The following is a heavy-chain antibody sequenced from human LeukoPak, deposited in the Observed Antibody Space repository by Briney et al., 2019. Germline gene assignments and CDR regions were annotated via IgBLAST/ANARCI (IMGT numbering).Heavy chain of an antibody. CDR1: GGSISGGGYY. Sequence: SETLSLTCTVSGGSISGGGYYWSWIRQHPGKGLEWIGYIYYSGSTYYNPSLKSRVTISVDTSKNQFSLKLSSVTAADTAVYYCASRYYDFWSGYLGWFDPWGQGTLVTVSS. D-gene: IGHD3-3*01. CDR3: ASRYYDFWSGYLGWFDP. CDR2: IYYSGST. V-gene: IGHV4-31*03. J-gene: IGHJ5*02.